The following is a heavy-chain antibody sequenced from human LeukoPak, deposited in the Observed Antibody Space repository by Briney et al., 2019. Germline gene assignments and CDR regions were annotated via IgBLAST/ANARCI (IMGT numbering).Heavy chain of an antibody. D-gene: IGHD3-9*01. V-gene: IGHV3-33*01. CDR2: IWYDGSNK. Sequence: GGSLRLSCAASGFTFSSYGMHWVRQARGKGLEWVADIWYDGSNKYYADSVKGRFTISRDNSKNTLYLQMNSLRAEDTAVYYCARGYYDILTGYLDYWGQGTLVTVSS. J-gene: IGHJ4*02. CDR3: ARGYYDILTGYLDY. CDR1: GFTFSSYG.